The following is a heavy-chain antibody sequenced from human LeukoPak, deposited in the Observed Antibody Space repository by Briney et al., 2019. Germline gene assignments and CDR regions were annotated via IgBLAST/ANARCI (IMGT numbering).Heavy chain of an antibody. CDR2: IYHSGST. CDR3: AREGGDYVVWNDY. D-gene: IGHD4-17*01. CDR1: GYSISSGYY. Sequence: PSETLSLTCTVSGYSISSGYYWGWIRQPPGKGPEWIGSIYHSGSTYYNPSLKSRVTISVDTSKNQFSLKLSSVTAADTAVYYCAREGGDYVVWNDYWGQGTLVTVSS. J-gene: IGHJ4*02. V-gene: IGHV4-38-2*02.